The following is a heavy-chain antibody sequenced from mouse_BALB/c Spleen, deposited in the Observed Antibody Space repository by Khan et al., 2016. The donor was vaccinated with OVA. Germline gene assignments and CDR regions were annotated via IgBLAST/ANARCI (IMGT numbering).Heavy chain of an antibody. CDR1: GYSITSDYA. CDR2: ISYSGST. V-gene: IGHV3-2*02. J-gene: IGHJ3*01. D-gene: IGHD2-14*01. CDR3: ARNYRYFDY. Sequence: VQLQQSGPGLVKPSQSLSLTCTVTGYSITSDYAWNWIRQFPGNKLEWMGYISYSGSTSYNPSLKSRISITRDTSKNQFFLQLNSVTTEDTATYYCARNYRYFDYWGQGTLVTVSA.